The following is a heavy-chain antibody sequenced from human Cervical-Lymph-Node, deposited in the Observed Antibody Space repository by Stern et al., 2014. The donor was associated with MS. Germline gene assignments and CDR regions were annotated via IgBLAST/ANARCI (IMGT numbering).Heavy chain of an antibody. J-gene: IGHJ4*02. CDR3: ARDREAYFDH. CDR1: GYIFRNYG. Sequence: QVQLVQSGAAVQKPGASVEVSCKASGYIFRNYGISWVRQAPGQGLQWMGWISAYNGNTNCAQKFQGRVTITTDTSTSTAYMELRSLRSDDTAVYYCARDREAYFDHWGQGTLVTVSS. CDR2: ISAYNGNT. V-gene: IGHV1-18*01. D-gene: IGHD5-24*01.